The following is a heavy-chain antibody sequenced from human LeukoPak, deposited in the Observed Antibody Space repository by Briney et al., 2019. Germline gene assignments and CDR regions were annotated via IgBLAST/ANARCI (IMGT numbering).Heavy chain of an antibody. CDR1: GFTFSSYA. CDR3: AKEASRGFDI. D-gene: IGHD6-6*01. V-gene: IGHV3-23*01. CDR2: ITSGGST. Sequence: GGSLRLSCAASGFTFSSYAMSWVRQAPGKGLKWVSGITSGGSTYKVDSVKGRFTISRDNSKNTLYLQMNSLRAEDTAVYCCAKEASRGFDIWGQGTMVTVSS. J-gene: IGHJ3*02.